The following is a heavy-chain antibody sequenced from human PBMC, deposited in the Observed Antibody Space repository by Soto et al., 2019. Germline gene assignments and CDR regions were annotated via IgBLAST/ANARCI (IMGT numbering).Heavy chain of an antibody. D-gene: IGHD3-10*01. Sequence: PSETLSLTCTVSGGSISSYYWIWIRQPPGKGLEWIGYIYYSGSTNYNPSLKSRVTISVDTSKNQFSLKLSSVTAADTAVYYCAREHYGSGSMDVWGQGTTVTVSS. V-gene: IGHV4-59*01. J-gene: IGHJ6*02. CDR3: AREHYGSGSMDV. CDR1: GGSISSYY. CDR2: IYYSGST.